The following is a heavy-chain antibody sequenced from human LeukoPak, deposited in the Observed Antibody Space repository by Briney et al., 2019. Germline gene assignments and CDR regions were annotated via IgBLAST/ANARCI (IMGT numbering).Heavy chain of an antibody. Sequence: SETLSLTGAVYGGSFSGYYWGWIGQPPGKGLGWIGEINHSGSTNYNPSLKSRVTISVDTSKNQFSLKLSSVTAADTAVYYCARATVLLWFGELLFNYYYMDVWGKGTTVTVSS. D-gene: IGHD3-10*01. J-gene: IGHJ6*03. CDR2: INHSGST. CDR3: ARATVLLWFGELLFNYYYMDV. V-gene: IGHV4-34*01. CDR1: GGSFSGYY.